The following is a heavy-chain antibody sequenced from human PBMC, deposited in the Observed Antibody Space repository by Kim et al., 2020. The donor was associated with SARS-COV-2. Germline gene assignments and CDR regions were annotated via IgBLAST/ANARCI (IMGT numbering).Heavy chain of an antibody. Sequence: GGSLRLSCAGAGFTFSAYWMHWVRQAPGKGLVWVSRVSGDGRSTSHADSVKGRFTISRDNAKNTLFLQMNGLRAEDTGVYYCAKGGTVNLDYWGQGTLVTVSS. CDR1: GFTFSAYW. J-gene: IGHJ4*02. CDR3: AKGGTVNLDY. V-gene: IGHV3-74*01. D-gene: IGHD1-1*01. CDR2: VSGDGRST.